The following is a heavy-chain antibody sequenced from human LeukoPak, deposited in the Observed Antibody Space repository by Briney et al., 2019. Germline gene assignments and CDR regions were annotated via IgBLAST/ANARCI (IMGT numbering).Heavy chain of an antibody. V-gene: IGHV4-39*01. CDR1: GGSISSSSYY. CDR2: IYYSGST. Sequence: PSETLSLTCTVSGGSISSSSYYWGWIRQPPGKGLEWIGSIYYSGSTYYNPSLKSRLTISVDTSKNQFSLKLSSVTAADTAVYYCARRGDSYAVFDYWGQGTLVTVSS. J-gene: IGHJ4*02. D-gene: IGHD5-18*01. CDR3: ARRGDSYAVFDY.